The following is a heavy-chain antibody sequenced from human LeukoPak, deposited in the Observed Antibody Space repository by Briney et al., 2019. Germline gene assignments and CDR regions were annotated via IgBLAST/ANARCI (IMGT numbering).Heavy chain of an antibody. CDR1: GFTFSSYA. Sequence: GGSLRLSCAASGFTFSSYAMHWVRQAPGKGLEWVAVISYDGSNKYYADSVKGRFTISRDNSKNTLYLQMNSLRAEDTAVYYCARVGSSSWYSSYYYYYYYMDVWGKGTTVTVSS. CDR3: ARVGSSSWYSSYYYYYYYMDV. V-gene: IGHV3-30*01. D-gene: IGHD6-13*01. J-gene: IGHJ6*03. CDR2: ISYDGSNK.